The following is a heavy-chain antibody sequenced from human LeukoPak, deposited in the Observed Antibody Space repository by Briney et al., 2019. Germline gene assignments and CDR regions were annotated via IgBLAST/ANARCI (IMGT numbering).Heavy chain of an antibody. CDR1: GFTVSSNY. CDR2: IYSGGST. J-gene: IGHJ4*02. CDR3: ARSGSYPDLDY. Sequence: GGSLRLSCAASGFTVSSNYMSWVRQAPGKGLEWVSVIYSGGSTYYADSVKGRFTISRDNSKNTLYLQMNSLRAEDTAVYYCARSGSYPDLDYWGQGTLVTVSS. V-gene: IGHV3-66*01. D-gene: IGHD1-26*01.